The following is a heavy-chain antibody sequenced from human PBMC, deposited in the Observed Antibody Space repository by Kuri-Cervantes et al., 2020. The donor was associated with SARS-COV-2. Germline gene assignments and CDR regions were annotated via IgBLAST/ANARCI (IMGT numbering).Heavy chain of an antibody. Sequence: GSLRLSCTFSGASFRGYYWSWIRQPPGKGLEWIGEIHGSGGATYNSSLKSRVTLSVDASKNQFSLRLTSVTAADTAVYYCGSPAGGYKSGFDSLGFWGQGTLVTVSS. CDR2: IHGSGGA. CDR3: GSPAGGYKSGFDSLGF. CDR1: GASFRGYY. J-gene: IGHJ4*02. D-gene: IGHD5-18*01. V-gene: IGHV4-34*01.